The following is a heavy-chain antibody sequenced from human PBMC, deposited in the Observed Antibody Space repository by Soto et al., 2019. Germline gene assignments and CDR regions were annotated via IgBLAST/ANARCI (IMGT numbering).Heavy chain of an antibody. D-gene: IGHD1-26*01. V-gene: IGHV4-39*01. Sequence: SETLSLTCTVSGGSISSSSYYWGWIRQPPGKGLEWIGSIYYSGSTYYNPSLKSRVTISVDTSKNQFSLKLSSVTAADTAVYYCARRVRDSGSYYLLGSYFDYWGQGTLVTVSS. CDR1: GGSISSSSYY. J-gene: IGHJ4*02. CDR2: IYYSGST. CDR3: ARRVRDSGSYYLLGSYFDY.